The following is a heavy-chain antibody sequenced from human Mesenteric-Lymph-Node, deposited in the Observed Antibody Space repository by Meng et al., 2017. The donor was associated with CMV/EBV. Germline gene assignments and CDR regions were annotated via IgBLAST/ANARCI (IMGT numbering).Heavy chain of an antibody. J-gene: IGHJ4*02. CDR2: ISTSSSTI. D-gene: IGHD6-6*01. CDR3: ARVGARYYFEY. CDR1: GFSFSDYS. V-gene: IGHV3-48*04. Sequence: LSLTCATSGFSFSDYSMNWVRQAPGKGLEWISYISTSSSTIYYADSVKGRFTISRDNAMNSLYLQMTSLGVEDTAMYYCARVGARYYFEYWGQGTLVTVSS.